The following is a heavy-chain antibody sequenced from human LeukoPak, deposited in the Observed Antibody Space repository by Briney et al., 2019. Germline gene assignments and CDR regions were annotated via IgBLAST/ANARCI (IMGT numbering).Heavy chain of an antibody. Sequence: PGGSLRLSCAASGFTFSSYAVHWVRQAPGKGLEWVAVISYDGSNKYYADSVKGRFTIARDNSKNTLYLQMNSLRAEDTAVYYCAKYSTGGSGSYYPFFDYWGQGTLVTVSS. J-gene: IGHJ4*02. D-gene: IGHD3-10*01. CDR3: AKYSTGGSGSYYPFFDY. CDR1: GFTFSSYA. CDR2: ISYDGSNK. V-gene: IGHV3-30*04.